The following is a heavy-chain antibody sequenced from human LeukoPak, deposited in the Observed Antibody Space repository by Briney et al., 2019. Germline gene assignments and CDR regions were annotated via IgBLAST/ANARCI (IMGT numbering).Heavy chain of an antibody. V-gene: IGHV4-4*07. J-gene: IGHJ3*02. Sequence: TSETLSLTCTVSGGSISSYYWSWIRQPAGRGLEWIGRIYTSGSTNYNPSLKSRVTMSVDTSKNQFSLKLSSVTAADTAVYYCARSLITWLPSHAFDIWGQGTMVTVSS. D-gene: IGHD1-14*01. CDR2: IYTSGST. CDR1: GGSISSYY. CDR3: ARSLITWLPSHAFDI.